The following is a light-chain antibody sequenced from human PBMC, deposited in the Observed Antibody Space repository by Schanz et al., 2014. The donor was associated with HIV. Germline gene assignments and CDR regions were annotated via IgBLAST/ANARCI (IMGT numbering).Light chain of an antibody. CDR3: HQYNNLPLT. CDR1: QSVGTTN. J-gene: IGKJ4*01. CDR2: GES. Sequence: EMVMTQSPATLSVSPGERATLSCRASQSVGTTNLAWYQKKPGQAPRLLVYGESSRATGIPDRFTGSGSGTDFTLTISSLQSEDFAVYYCHQYNNLPLTFGGGTKVEIK. V-gene: IGKV3D-15*01.